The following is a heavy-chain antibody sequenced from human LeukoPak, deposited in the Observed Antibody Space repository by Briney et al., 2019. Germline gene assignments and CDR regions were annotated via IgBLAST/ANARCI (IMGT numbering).Heavy chain of an antibody. CDR1: GYTFTGYY. J-gene: IGHJ4*02. D-gene: IGHD1-26*01. CDR3: ARDRRWELLEAPDY. CDR2: INPNSGGT. Sequence: GASVKVSCKASGYTFTGYYMHWVRQAPGQGLEWMGWINPNSGGTNYAQKFQGRVTITRDTSISTAYMELSRLRSDDTAVYYCARDRRWELLEAPDYWGQGTLVTVSS. V-gene: IGHV1-2*02.